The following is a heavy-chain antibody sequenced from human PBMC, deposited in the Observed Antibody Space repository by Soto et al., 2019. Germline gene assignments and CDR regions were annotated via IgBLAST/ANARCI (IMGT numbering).Heavy chain of an antibody. Sequence: GSLRLSCAASGFTFINALSNWVRQAPGKGLEWVGRIKSKTDGGTTDYAAPVKGRFTISRDDSKNTLYLQMNSLKTEDTAVYYCTSAPGFWSGYPSVWGQGTTVTVSS. J-gene: IGHJ6*02. CDR2: IKSKTDGGTT. CDR1: GFTFINAL. D-gene: IGHD3-3*01. CDR3: TSAPGFWSGYPSV. V-gene: IGHV3-15*07.